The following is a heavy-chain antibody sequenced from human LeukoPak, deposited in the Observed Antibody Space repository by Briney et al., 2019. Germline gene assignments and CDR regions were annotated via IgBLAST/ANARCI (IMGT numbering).Heavy chain of an antibody. V-gene: IGHV3-20*04. Sequence: PGGSLRLSCTASGFIFEDHGMSWVRQAPGKGLEWVSGINWNGDDTGYADSVKGRFTISRDNAKNSLYLQMNSLRAEDTAVYYCAKTPGAAGRRELDYWGQGTLVTVSS. CDR1: GFIFEDHG. CDR3: AKTPGAAGRRELDY. D-gene: IGHD6-13*01. CDR2: INWNGDDT. J-gene: IGHJ4*02.